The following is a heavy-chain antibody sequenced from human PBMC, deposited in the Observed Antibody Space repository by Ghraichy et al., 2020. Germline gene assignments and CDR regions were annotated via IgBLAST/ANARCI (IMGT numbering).Heavy chain of an antibody. V-gene: IGHV2-5*02. CDR2: IYWDDHK. CDR3: ASLMKLGTNWFVP. CDR1: GFSLITSGVG. J-gene: IGHJ5*02. D-gene: IGHD3-16*01. Sequence: SGPTLVKPTQTLTLTCTFSGFSLITSGVGVGWIRQPPGKDLEWLALIYWDDHKEYSPSLKTRLTITKDTSKNQVVLTMSNVDPVDTGTYYCASLMKLGTNWFVPWGQGTLVTVSS.